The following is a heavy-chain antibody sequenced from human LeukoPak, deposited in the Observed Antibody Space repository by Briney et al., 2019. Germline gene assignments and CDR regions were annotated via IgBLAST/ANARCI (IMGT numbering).Heavy chain of an antibody. J-gene: IGHJ5*02. V-gene: IGHV1-69*13. CDR1: GGTFSSYA. CDR2: IIPIFGTA. CDR3: ARNVYQGLAYWFDP. D-gene: IGHD3-16*01. Sequence: GASVKVSCKASGGTFSSYAISWVRQAPGQGLEWMGGIIPIFGTANYAQKFQGRVTITADESTSTAYMELSSLRSEDTAVYYCARNVYQGLAYWFDPWGQGTLVTVSS.